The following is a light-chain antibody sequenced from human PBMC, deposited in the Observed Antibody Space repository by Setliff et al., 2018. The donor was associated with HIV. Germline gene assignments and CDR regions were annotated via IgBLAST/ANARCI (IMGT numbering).Light chain of an antibody. J-gene: IGLJ1*01. CDR1: GSDVATSKY. V-gene: IGLV2-14*01. CDR2: EVT. Sequence: QSALTQPASVSGSPGQSITISCTGTGSDVATSKYVSWYQQHPGKAPQLIIYEVTNRPSGVSSRFSGSKSGNTASLTISGLQAEDEADYYCGSCTSTSPRAFGTGTKVTVL. CDR3: GSCTSTSPRA.